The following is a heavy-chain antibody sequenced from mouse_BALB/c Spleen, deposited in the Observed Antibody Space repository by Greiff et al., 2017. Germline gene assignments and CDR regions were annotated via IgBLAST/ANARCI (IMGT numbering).Heavy chain of an antibody. J-gene: IGHJ2*01. CDR1: GFNIKDYY. CDR2: IDPENGDT. V-gene: IGHV14-4*02. CDR3: NAGGNYPPARFGY. Sequence: EVQLQQSGAELVRSGASVKLSCTASGFNIKDYYMHWVKQRPEQGLEWIGWIDPENGDTEYAPKFQGKATMTADTSSNTAYLQLSSLTSEDTAVYYCNAGGNYPPARFGYWGQGTTLTVSS. D-gene: IGHD2-1*01.